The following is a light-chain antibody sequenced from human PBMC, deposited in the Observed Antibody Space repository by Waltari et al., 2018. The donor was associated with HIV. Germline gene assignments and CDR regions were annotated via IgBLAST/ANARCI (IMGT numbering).Light chain of an antibody. CDR3: NSRDSSGNHLH. CDR1: SLRSYY. Sequence: SSELTQDPAVSVALGQTVRITCQGDSLRSYYARWYQQKPGQAPVLVIFGKNNRPSGIPDRFSGSNSGNTASLTITGAQAEDEADYYCNSRDSSGNHLHFGGGTKLTVL. J-gene: IGLJ2*01. V-gene: IGLV3-19*01. CDR2: GKN.